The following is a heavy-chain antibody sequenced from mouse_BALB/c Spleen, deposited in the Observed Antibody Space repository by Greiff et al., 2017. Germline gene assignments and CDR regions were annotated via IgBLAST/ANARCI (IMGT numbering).Heavy chain of an antibody. V-gene: IGHV5-6*01. CDR3: ARHDGNLAWFAY. CDR1: GFTFSSYG. Sequence: VQRVESGGDLVKPGGSLKLSCAASGFTFSSYGMSWVRQTPDKRLEWVATISSGGSYTYYPDSVKGRFTISRDNAKNTLYLQMSSLKSEDTAMYYCARHDGNLAWFAYWGQGTLVTVSA. CDR2: ISSGGSYT. J-gene: IGHJ3*01. D-gene: IGHD2-1*01.